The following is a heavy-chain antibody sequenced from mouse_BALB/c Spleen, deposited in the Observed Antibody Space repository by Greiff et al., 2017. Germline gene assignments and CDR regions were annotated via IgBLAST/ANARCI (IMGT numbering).Heavy chain of an antibody. D-gene: IGHD2-2*01. Sequence: EVQLQQSGAELVKPGASVKLSCTASGFNIKDTYMHWVKQRPEQGLEWIGRIDPANGNTKYDPKFQGKATITADTSSNTAYLQLSSLTSEDTAVYYLYGYDGAYWGQGTLVTVSA. V-gene: IGHV14-3*02. CDR2: IDPANGNT. CDR3: YGYDGAY. CDR1: GFNIKDTY. J-gene: IGHJ3*01.